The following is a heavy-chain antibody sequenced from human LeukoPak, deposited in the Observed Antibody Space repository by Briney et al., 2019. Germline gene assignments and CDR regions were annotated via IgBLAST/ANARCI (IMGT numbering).Heavy chain of an antibody. CDR2: INPNSGGT. J-gene: IGHJ4*02. D-gene: IGHD5-18*01. CDR1: GYTFTGYY. CDR3: ATLPDTAMVFFDY. Sequence: EASVKVSCKASGYTFTGYYMHWVRQAPGQGLEWMGWINPNSGGTNYAQKFQGRVTMTRDTSTSTAYMELSRLRSDDTAVYYCATLPDTAMVFFDYWGQGTLVTVSS. V-gene: IGHV1-2*02.